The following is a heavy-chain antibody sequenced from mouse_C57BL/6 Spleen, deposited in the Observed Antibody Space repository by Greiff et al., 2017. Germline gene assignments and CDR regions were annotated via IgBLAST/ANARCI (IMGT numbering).Heavy chain of an antibody. V-gene: IGHV5-17*01. Sequence: EVKVVESGGGLVKPGGSLKLSCAASGFTFSNYGMHWVRQAPEKGLEWVAYISSGSSTIYYADTVKGRFTISRDNAKNTLFLQMTSLRSEDTAMYYCAREGTIYYYGGYFDYWGQGTTLTVSS. J-gene: IGHJ2*01. D-gene: IGHD1-1*01. CDR3: AREGTIYYYGGYFDY. CDR1: GFTFSNYG. CDR2: ISSGSSTI.